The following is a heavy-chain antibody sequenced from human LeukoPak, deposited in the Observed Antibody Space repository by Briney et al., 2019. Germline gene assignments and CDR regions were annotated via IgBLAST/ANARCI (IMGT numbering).Heavy chain of an antibody. J-gene: IGHJ4*02. D-gene: IGHD6-13*01. Sequence: GGSLRLSCAAAGFTFSSYAMTWVRQAPGMGLEWVSSISENGGGRYYADSVQGRFTISRDNSKNTLYLQMNSLRAEDTAVYYCAKQAGGTHDYCGQGTLVTVSS. CDR2: ISENGGGR. CDR3: AKQAGGTHDY. CDR1: GFTFSSYA. V-gene: IGHV3-23*01.